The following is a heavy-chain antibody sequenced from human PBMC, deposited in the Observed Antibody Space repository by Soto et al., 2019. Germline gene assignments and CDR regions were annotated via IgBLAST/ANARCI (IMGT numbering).Heavy chain of an antibody. CDR1: GFTVSGND. Sequence: GGSLRLSCAASGFTVSGNDMSWVRQAPGEGPEWVSIIYGGGSTYYTDSVKGRFTISRDNPKNTLYLQMNSLRAEDTAVYYCARWIMAVSGPRYYFDYWGQGTLVTVSS. CDR3: ARWIMAVSGPRYYFDY. J-gene: IGHJ4*02. V-gene: IGHV3-53*01. CDR2: IYGGGST. D-gene: IGHD6-19*01.